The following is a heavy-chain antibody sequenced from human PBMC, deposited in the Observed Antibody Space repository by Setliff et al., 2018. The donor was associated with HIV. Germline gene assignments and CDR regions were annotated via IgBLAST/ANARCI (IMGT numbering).Heavy chain of an antibody. V-gene: IGHV4-59*01. CDR1: GGFLSSYY. Sequence: SETLSLTCSVSGGFLSSYYWSWIRQPPGKGLEWIGYVYYSGTTNYNPSLKSRVSMSVDTSKNQFSLRLSSVTAADTAVYYCARKYLVNVFDYWGQGMLVTVSS. CDR2: VYYSGTT. CDR3: ARKYLVNVFDY. J-gene: IGHJ4*02. D-gene: IGHD3-22*01.